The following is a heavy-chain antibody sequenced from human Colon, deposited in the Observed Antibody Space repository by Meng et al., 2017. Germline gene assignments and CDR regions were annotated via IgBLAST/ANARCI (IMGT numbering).Heavy chain of an antibody. CDR3: ARAYCSSTSCYVRPYYYYGMDV. V-gene: IGHV4-61*02. D-gene: IGHD2-2*01. CDR2: IYTSGST. CDR1: GGSISSGSSY. J-gene: IGHJ6*02. Sequence: SETLSPTCTVSGGSISSGSSYWSWLRQPAGKGLEWIGRIYTSGSTNNNPSLKSRVTISVDTSKNQFSLTLSSVTAADTAVYYCARAYCSSTSCYVRPYYYYGMDVWGQGTTVTVSS.